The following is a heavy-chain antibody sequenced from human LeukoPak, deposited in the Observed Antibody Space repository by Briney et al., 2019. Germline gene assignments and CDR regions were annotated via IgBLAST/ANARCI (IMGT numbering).Heavy chain of an antibody. CDR3: ARVEPRGIAVAGPVFDY. V-gene: IGHV1-2*02. CDR2: INPNSGGT. CDR1: GYTFTGYY. Sequence: DSVKVSCKASGYTFTGYYMHWVRQAPGQGLEWMGWINPNSGGTNYAQKFQGRVTMTRDTSISTAYMELSRLRSDDTAVYYCARVEPRGIAVAGPVFDYWGQGTLVTVSS. D-gene: IGHD6-19*01. J-gene: IGHJ4*02.